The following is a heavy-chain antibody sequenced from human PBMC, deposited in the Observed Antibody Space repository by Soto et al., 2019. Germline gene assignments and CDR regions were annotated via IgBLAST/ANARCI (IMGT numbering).Heavy chain of an antibody. D-gene: IGHD6-19*01. CDR1: GFSLNTNAVG. Sequence: QITLKESGPTLVKPTQTLTLTCTFSGFSLNTNAVGVAWIRQPPGKALEWLALLYWDDDKRYSPSLKSRLTNTTHTSKNQRILTMTNMDPEDTATYYCAHRRVRDSSGENFDSWGQGTLVTVSS. CDR3: AHRRVRDSSGENFDS. V-gene: IGHV2-5*02. J-gene: IGHJ4*02. CDR2: LYWDDDK.